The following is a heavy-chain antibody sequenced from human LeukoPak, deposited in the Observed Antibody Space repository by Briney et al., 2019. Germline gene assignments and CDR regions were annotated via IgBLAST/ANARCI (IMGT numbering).Heavy chain of an antibody. CDR1: GFTVSSNY. CDR3: ARDQDYYGSGSYGPDY. D-gene: IGHD3-10*01. J-gene: IGHJ4*02. Sequence: GGSLRLSCAASGFTVSSNYMSWVRQAPGKGLEWVSVIYSGGSTYYADSVKGRFTISRDNSKNTLYLQMNSLRAEDTAVYYCARDQDYYGSGSYGPDYWGRGILVTVSS. CDR2: IYSGGST. V-gene: IGHV3-53*01.